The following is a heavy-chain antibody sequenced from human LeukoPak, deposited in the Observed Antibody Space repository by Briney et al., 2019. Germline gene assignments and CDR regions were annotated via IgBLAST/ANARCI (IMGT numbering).Heavy chain of an antibody. CDR3: AKGTKPVMTIPDY. J-gene: IGHJ4*02. Sequence: GGSLRLSCAASGFTFNGYWMSWVRQAPGKGLEWVANIKQDGSDKYYVDSVKGRFTISRDNAKNSLFLQTNSLRAEDTAMYYCAKGTKPVMTIPDYWGQGILVTVSS. D-gene: IGHD1/OR15-1a*01. CDR2: IKQDGSDK. V-gene: IGHV3-7*03. CDR1: GFTFNGYW.